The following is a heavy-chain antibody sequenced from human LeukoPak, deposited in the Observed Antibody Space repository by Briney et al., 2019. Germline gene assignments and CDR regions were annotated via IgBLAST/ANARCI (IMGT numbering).Heavy chain of an antibody. CDR2: ISAYNGNT. D-gene: IGHD2-15*01. CDR3: AREGGRDCSGGSCYSYYYYYYHMDV. Sequence: ASVKVSCKASGYTFTSYYMHWVRQAPGQGLEWMGWISAYNGNTNYAQKLQGRVTMTTDTSTSTAYMELRSLRSDDTAVYYCAREGGRDCSGGSCYSYYYYYYHMDVWGKGTTVTVSS. CDR1: GYTFTSYY. V-gene: IGHV1-18*04. J-gene: IGHJ6*03.